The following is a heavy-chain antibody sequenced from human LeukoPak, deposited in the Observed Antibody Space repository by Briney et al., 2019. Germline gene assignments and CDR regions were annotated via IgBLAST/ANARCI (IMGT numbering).Heavy chain of an antibody. CDR2: IHTSGTT. CDR1: GDSMYSHY. D-gene: IGHD3-3*01. CDR3: ARGDYYDGGGRNWFDP. Sequence: SETLSLTCSVSGDSMYSHYWSFIRHAAGTGLEWIGRIHTSGTTYYNPSLKSRVTLSIDTSMNQFSLRLTSVTAADTAVYYRARGDYYDGGGRNWFDPWGQGTLVTASP. J-gene: IGHJ5*02. V-gene: IGHV4-4*07.